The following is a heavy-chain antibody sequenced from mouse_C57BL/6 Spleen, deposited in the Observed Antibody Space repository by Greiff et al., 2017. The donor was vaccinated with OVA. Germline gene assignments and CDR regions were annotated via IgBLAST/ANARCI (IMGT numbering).Heavy chain of an antibody. V-gene: IGHV1-26*01. J-gene: IGHJ1*03. CDR1: GYTFTDYY. CDR2: INPNNGGT. D-gene: IGHD1-1*01. Sequence: EVQLQQSGPELVKPGASVKISCKASGYTFTDYYMNWVKQSHGKSLEWIGDINPNNGGTSYNQKFKGKATLTVDKSSSTAYMELRSLTSEDSAVYYCARREGSSHWYFDVWGTGTTVTVSS. CDR3: ARREGSSHWYFDV.